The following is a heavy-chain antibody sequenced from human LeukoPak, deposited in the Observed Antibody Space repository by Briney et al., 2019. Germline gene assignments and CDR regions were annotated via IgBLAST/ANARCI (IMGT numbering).Heavy chain of an antibody. CDR3: ARDRYLLGSDHMDA. CDR2: VSSSGSTI. CDR1: GFTFSSYE. J-gene: IGHJ6*03. Sequence: GGSLRLSCAASGFTFSSYERNWVRQAPGKGLEWVSYVSSSGSTIYYADSVKGRFTISRDNAKNSLYLQMNSLRAEDTAVYYCARDRYLLGSDHMDAWGKGTTVTVSS. D-gene: IGHD1-1*01. V-gene: IGHV3-48*03.